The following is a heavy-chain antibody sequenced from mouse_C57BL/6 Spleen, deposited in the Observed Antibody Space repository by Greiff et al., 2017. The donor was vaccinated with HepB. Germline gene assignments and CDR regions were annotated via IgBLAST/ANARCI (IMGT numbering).Heavy chain of an antibody. V-gene: IGHV1-76*01. CDR2: IYPGSGNT. D-gene: IGHD2-4*01. Sequence: LVESGAELVRPGASVKLSCKASGYTFTDYYINWVKQRPGQGLEWIARIYPGSGNTYYNEKFKGKATLTAEKSSSTAYMQLSSLTSEDSAVYFCAREGYDYPDYWGQGTTLTVSS. J-gene: IGHJ2*01. CDR1: GYTFTDYY. CDR3: AREGYDYPDY.